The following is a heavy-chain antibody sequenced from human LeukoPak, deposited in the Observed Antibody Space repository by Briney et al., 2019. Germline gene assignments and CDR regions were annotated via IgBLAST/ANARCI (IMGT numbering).Heavy chain of an antibody. CDR3: ARGYGQWAY. Sequence: PGGSLRLSCVASGFTFSSYWMSWVRQAPGKGLEWVANIKQDESEKYYVDSVKGRFTISRDNAKNSLYLQMNSLRAEDTALYHCARGYGQWAYWGQGTLVTVSS. CDR1: GFTFSSYW. V-gene: IGHV3-7*01. CDR2: IKQDESEK. D-gene: IGHD2-8*01. J-gene: IGHJ4*02.